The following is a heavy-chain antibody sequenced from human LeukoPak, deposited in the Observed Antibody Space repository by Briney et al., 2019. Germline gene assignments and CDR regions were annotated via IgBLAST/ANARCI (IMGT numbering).Heavy chain of an antibody. J-gene: IGHJ4*02. CDR3: ARWAGFCSTNNCYNPFDY. D-gene: IGHD2-2*02. CDR1: GYTFTSYY. V-gene: IGHV1-46*01. CDR2: INPSGGST. Sequence: ASVKVSCRASGYTFTSYYMHWVRQAPGQGLEWMGIINPSGGSTSYAQKFQGRVTITTDESTSTVYMELSSLRSEDTAVYYCARWAGFCSTNNCYNPFDYWGQGTLVTVSS.